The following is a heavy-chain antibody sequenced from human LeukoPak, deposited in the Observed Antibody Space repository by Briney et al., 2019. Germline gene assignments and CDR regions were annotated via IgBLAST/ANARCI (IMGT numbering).Heavy chain of an antibody. CDR2: ISYEGSKK. J-gene: IGHJ4*02. D-gene: IGHD5-24*01. Sequence: GGSLRLSCAASVFTFSSYGMHWVRQAPDRGLEWVAVISYEGSKKYYADSVKGRFTISRDNSKNTLYLQMNSLRAEDTAVYYGAAVEMATIGPFDYWGQGTLVTVSS. V-gene: IGHV3-30*03. CDR1: VFTFSSYG. CDR3: AAVEMATIGPFDY.